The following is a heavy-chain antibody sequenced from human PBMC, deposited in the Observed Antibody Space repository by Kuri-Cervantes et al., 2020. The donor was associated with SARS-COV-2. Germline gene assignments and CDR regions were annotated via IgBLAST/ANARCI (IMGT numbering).Heavy chain of an antibody. V-gene: IGHV4-34*01. CDR2: INHSGST. CDR1: GGSFSGYY. D-gene: IGHD4-17*01. J-gene: IGHJ6*03. Sequence: GSLRLSCAVYGGSFSGYYWSWIRQPPGKGLEWIGEINHSGSTNYNPSLKSRVTISVDTSKNQFSLKLSSVTAADTAVYYCARTPTVTTYWYYYYYMDVWGKGTTVTVSS. CDR3: ARTPTVTTYWYYYYYMDV.